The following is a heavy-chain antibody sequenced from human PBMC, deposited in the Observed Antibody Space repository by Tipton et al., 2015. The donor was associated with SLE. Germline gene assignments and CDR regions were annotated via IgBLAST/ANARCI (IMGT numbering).Heavy chain of an antibody. CDR3: ARDRTVLGLDSYET. CDR1: GYAFDNYG. Sequence: QLVQSGAEVKKPGASVKVSCKASGYAFDNYGISWVRQAPGQGLEWMGWISTYNDHTLHSQKFQDRVTMSTDTSTTTAHMEMRGLTSDDTAMYYCARDRTVLGLDSYETWGQGTMVIVSS. V-gene: IGHV1-18*04. J-gene: IGHJ3*02. CDR2: ISTYNDHT. D-gene: IGHD3-16*01.